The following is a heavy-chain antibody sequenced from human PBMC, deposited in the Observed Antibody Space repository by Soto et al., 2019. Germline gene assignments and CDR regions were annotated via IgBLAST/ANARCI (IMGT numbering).Heavy chain of an antibody. CDR1: GFPFSSYA. Sequence: PGGSLRLSCAASGFPFSSYAMHWVRQAPGKGLEWVAVISYDGSNKYYADSVKGRFTISRDNSKNTLYLQMNSLRAEDTAVYYSARDRRQLWTNYYYGMDVWGQGTTVTVSS. D-gene: IGHD5-18*01. CDR2: ISYDGSNK. V-gene: IGHV3-30-3*01. J-gene: IGHJ6*02. CDR3: ARDRRQLWTNYYYGMDV.